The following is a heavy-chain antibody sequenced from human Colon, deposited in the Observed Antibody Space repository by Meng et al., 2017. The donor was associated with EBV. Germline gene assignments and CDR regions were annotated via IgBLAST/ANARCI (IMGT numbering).Heavy chain of an antibody. D-gene: IGHD6-19*01. CDR3: GRPHLISVAGHFDY. Sequence: LELQESGAGVGEAAETLALLCIVCGVPDGIRIYYWRWIRQPPGSGLEWMGSISYKGTTYNNPSLKSRVAISVETSNHQFSLKLSSVTAADAAVYYCGRPHLISVAGHFDYWGQGTLVTVSS. V-gene: IGHV4-39*01. CDR2: ISYKGTT. CDR1: GVPDGIRIYY. J-gene: IGHJ4*02.